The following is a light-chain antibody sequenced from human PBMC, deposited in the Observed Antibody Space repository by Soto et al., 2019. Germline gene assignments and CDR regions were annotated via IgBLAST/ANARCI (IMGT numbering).Light chain of an antibody. CDR1: TSNIGSNT. J-gene: IGLJ3*02. V-gene: IGLV1-44*01. Sequence: QSVLTQPPSASGTPGQRVTISCSGSTSNIGSNTVNWYQQLPGSAPTLLMFSNDKRPSGVPDRFSGSKSGTSVSLAISGLQSEGEADYYCAAWDDSLNGVVFGGGTKLTVL. CDR3: AAWDDSLNGVV. CDR2: SND.